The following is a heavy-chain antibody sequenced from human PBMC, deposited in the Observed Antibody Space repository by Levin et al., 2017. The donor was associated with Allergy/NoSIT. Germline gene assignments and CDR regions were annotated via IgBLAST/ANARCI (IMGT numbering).Heavy chain of an antibody. CDR3: ARVFGDWYFDL. V-gene: IGHV3-11*01. CDR1: GFTFSDYY. D-gene: IGHD3-16*01. Sequence: GESLKISCAASGFTFSDYYMSWIRQAPGKGLEWVSYISSSGSTIYYADSVKGRFTISRDNAKNSLYLQMNSLRAEDTAVYYCARVFGDWYFDLWGRGTLVTVSS. J-gene: IGHJ2*01. CDR2: ISSSGSTI.